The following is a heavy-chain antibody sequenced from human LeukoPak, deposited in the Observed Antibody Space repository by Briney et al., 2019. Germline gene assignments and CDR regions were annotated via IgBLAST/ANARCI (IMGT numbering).Heavy chain of an antibody. V-gene: IGHV3-23*01. CDR1: GFTFSSYA. Sequence: GGSLSLSCAVSGFTFSSYAMSWVRQAPGKGLEWVSAISGSGGSTYYADSVKGRFTISRDNSKNTLYLQMNSLRAEDTAVYYCAKGNVDTAMVIFDYWGQGTLVTVSS. J-gene: IGHJ4*02. CDR2: ISGSGGST. D-gene: IGHD5-18*01. CDR3: AKGNVDTAMVIFDY.